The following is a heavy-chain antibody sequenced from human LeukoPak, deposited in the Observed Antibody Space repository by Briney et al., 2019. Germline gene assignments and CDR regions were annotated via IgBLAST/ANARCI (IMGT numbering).Heavy chain of an antibody. CDR3: ARRDIVKGGFDY. CDR1: GDTVNTRRYY. D-gene: IGHD3-16*02. CDR2: IYHSGST. J-gene: IGHJ4*02. Sequence: PSETLSLTCPVSGDTVNTRRYYWGWIRQPPGKGLEWIGSIYHSGSTYYEPSLRSRVTISIDTSRNQFSLNLTSLTTADTALYFCARRDIVKGGFDYWGQGTLVTVSS. V-gene: IGHV4-39*01.